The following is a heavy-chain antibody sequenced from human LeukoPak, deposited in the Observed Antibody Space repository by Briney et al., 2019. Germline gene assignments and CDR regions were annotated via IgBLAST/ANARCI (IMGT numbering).Heavy chain of an antibody. D-gene: IGHD6-6*01. CDR1: GGSISSYY. J-gene: IGHJ4*02. CDR2: IYYSGST. CDR3: ARKLYRSSIDY. Sequence: TSETLSLTCTVSGGSISSYYWSWIRQPPGKGLEWIGYIYYSGSTNYNPSLKSRVTISVDTSKNQFSLKLSSVTAADTAVYYCARKLYRSSIDYWGQGSLVTVSS. V-gene: IGHV4-59*12.